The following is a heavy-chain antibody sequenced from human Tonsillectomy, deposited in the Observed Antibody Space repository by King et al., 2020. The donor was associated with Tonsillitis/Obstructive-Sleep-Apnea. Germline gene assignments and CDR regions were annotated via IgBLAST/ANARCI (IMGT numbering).Heavy chain of an antibody. V-gene: IGHV5-51*01. CDR1: GYSFTSYW. CDR3: ARQKGDCSTTTCYYYYYYMDV. J-gene: IGHJ6*03. Sequence: VQLVQSGAEVKKSGESLMISCKGSGYSFTSYWIGWVRQMPGKGLEWMGIIHPGDSDTRYSPSFQGQVSISADKSISTAYLQWSSLKASDTAMYYCARQKGDCSTTTCYYYYYYMDVWGKGTTVTVSS. CDR2: IHPGDSDT. D-gene: IGHD2-2*01.